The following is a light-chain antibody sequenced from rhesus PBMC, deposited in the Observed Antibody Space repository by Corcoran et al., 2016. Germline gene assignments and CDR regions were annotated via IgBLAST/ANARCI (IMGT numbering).Light chain of an antibody. CDR1: HSVSNN. V-gene: IGKV3-10*01. CDR2: GAS. CDR3: YQHSSGWT. J-gene: IGKJ1*01. Sequence: QVLLTQSPATLSLSPGESATLSCRASHSVSNNLAWYHQKPGQAPRLLIFGASSRAIGIPSRFSVSGSGTDFTLTISILDPEDVGVYYCYQHSSGWTFGQGTKVEIK.